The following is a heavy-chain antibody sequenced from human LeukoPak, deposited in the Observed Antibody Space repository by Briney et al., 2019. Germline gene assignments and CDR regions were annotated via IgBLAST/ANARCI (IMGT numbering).Heavy chain of an antibody. J-gene: IGHJ3*02. Sequence: GGSLRLSCAASGFTFSGFAFHWVRQASGKGLEWVGRIRSKAHNYATVYAASVKGRFTISRDDSKNATYLQMNSLKTEDTAVYYCTRVFLKSYSDAFDIWGQGTMVTVSS. CDR1: GFTFSGFA. D-gene: IGHD1-26*01. CDR2: IRSKAHNYAT. CDR3: TRVFLKSYSDAFDI. V-gene: IGHV3-73*01.